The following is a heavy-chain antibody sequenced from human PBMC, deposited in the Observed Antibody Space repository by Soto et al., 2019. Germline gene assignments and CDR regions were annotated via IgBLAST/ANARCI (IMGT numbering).Heavy chain of an antibody. V-gene: IGHV4-39*01. Sequence: QLQLQESGPGLVKPSETLSLTCTVSGGSISSSSYYWGWIRQPPGKGLEWIGSIYYSGSTYYNPSLKSRVTIPVDTSKNQFSLMLSSVTAADTAVYYCARHTPAISISDHWGQGTLVTVSS. CDR1: GGSISSSSYY. J-gene: IGHJ4*02. CDR2: IYYSGST. D-gene: IGHD2-15*01. CDR3: ARHTPAISISDH.